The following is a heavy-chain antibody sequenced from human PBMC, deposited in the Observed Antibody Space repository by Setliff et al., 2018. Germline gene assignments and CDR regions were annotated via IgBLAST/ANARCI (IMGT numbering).Heavy chain of an antibody. D-gene: IGHD5-18*01. V-gene: IGHV4-31*02. CDR3: ARVPRFTDTRNAFDI. J-gene: IGHJ3*02. CDR2: IYYSGNT. Sequence: ASETLSLTCTVSGGSISSGGYYWSWIRQHPGKGLEWIGYIYYSGNTYYNPSLKSRVTISVDTSKNQFSLKLSSVTAADTTVYYCARVPRFTDTRNAFDIWGQGTMVTVSS. CDR1: GGSISSGGYY.